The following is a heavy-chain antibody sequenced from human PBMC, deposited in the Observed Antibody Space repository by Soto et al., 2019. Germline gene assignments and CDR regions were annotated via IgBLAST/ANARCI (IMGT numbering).Heavy chain of an antibody. J-gene: IGHJ4*02. CDR2: ISSSGSYT. D-gene: IGHD6-19*01. V-gene: IGHV3-11*05. CDR1: GFTFSDYY. CDR3: ARDSTGWRAVYDY. Sequence: GGSLRLSCAVSGFTFSDYYMSWIRQVPGKGLEWVSYISSSGSYTNYADSLKGRFTISRDNAKNSLYLQINSLRAEDTAIYYCARDSTGWRAVYDYWGQGTLVTVSS.